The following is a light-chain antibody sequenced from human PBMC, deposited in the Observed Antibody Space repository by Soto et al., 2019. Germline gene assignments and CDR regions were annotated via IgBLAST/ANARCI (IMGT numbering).Light chain of an antibody. V-gene: IGKV2-28*01. CDR1: QSLLHSNGYNY. CDR2: LGS. J-gene: IGKJ1*01. Sequence: EIVVTQSPLTLPVTPGETASISCRSSQSLLHSNGYNYLDWYLQNPGQSPQLLLYLGSNRASGVPDRFSGSGSGTDFTLKIRRVDAEDVGVYYCVQALQSPPWTFGPGTKV. CDR3: VQALQSPPWT.